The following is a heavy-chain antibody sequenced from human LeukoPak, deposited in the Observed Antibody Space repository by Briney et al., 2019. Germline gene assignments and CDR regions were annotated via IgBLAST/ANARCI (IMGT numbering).Heavy chain of an antibody. CDR3: ARGSLGNAWNYSY. CDR2: IYYSGSP. V-gene: IGHV4-59*08. CDR1: GGSISPYY. J-gene: IGHJ4*02. Sequence: SETLSLTCTVSGGSISPYYWNWIRQPPGKRLEWIGHIYYSGSPAYNPSLKSRVTMSVDMSKNQLSLEVSSVTAADTAVYYCARGSLGNAWNYSYWGQGTLVTVSS. D-gene: IGHD1-7*01.